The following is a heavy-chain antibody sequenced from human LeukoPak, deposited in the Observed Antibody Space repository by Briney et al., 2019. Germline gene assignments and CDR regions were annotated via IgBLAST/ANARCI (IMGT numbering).Heavy chain of an antibody. J-gene: IGHJ4*02. CDR1: GGSISSSSYY. V-gene: IGHV4-61*05. D-gene: IGHD6-13*01. CDR3: ARHVSSMGSSWYFPYFDY. CDR2: IYYSGST. Sequence: PSETLSLTCTVSGGSISSSSYYWGWIRQPPGKGLEWIGYIYYSGSTNYNPSLKSRVTISVDTSKNQFSLKLSSVTAADTAVYYCARHVSSMGSSWYFPYFDYWGQGTLVTVSS.